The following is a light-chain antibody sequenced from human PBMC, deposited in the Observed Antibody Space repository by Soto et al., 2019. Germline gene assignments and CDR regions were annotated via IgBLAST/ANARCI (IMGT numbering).Light chain of an antibody. CDR3: SSYASGNIYV. CDR1: SSDVGPYKY. CDR2: AVN. Sequence: QSALTQPPSASGSPVQSVTISCTGTSSDVGPYKYVSWYQQHPGKAPKLIIYAVNQRPSGVPDRFSGSKSGNTASLTVSGLQAEDEADYYCSSYASGNIYVFGTGTKVTVL. J-gene: IGLJ1*01. V-gene: IGLV2-8*01.